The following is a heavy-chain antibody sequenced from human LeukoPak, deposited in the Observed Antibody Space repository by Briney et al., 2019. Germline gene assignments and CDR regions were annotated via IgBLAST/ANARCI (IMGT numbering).Heavy chain of an antibody. CDR2: IYSGGST. Sequence: AGGSLRLSCAASGFTVSSNYMSWVRQAPGKGLEWVSVIYSGGSTYYADSVKGRFTISRDNFKNTLYLQMNSLRAEDTAVYYCASTFYGDSPPYWGQGTLVTVSS. J-gene: IGHJ4*02. D-gene: IGHD4-17*01. CDR1: GFTVSSNY. CDR3: ASTFYGDSPPY. V-gene: IGHV3-66*01.